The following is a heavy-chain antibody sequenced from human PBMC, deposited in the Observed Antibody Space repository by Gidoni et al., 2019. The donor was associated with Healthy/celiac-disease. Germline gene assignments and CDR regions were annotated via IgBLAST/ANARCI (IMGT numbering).Heavy chain of an antibody. V-gene: IGHV3-7*03. CDR1: GFTFSSYW. CDR2: IKQDGSEK. D-gene: IGHD5-18*01. Sequence: EVQLVESGGGLVQPGGSLRLSCAASGFTFSSYWMSWVRQAPGKGLEWVANIKQDGSEKYYVDSVKGRFTISRDNAKNSLYLQMNSLRAEDTAVYYCARDDTVNRDYYYYGMDVWGQGTTVTVSS. J-gene: IGHJ6*02. CDR3: ARDDTVNRDYYYYGMDV.